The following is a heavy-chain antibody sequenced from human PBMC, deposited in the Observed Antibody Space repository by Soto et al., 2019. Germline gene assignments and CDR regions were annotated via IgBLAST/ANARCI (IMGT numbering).Heavy chain of an antibody. D-gene: IGHD3-9*01. CDR2: ISGSGGST. CDR1: GFTFSSYA. CDR3: AKDTLSRYFDWLFSDFDY. Sequence: PGGSLRLSCAASGFTFSSYAMSWVRQAPGKGLEWVSAISGSGGSTYYADSVKGRFTISRYNSKNTLYLQMNSLRAEDTAVYYCAKDTLSRYFDWLFSDFDYWGQGTLVTVSS. J-gene: IGHJ4*02. V-gene: IGHV3-23*01.